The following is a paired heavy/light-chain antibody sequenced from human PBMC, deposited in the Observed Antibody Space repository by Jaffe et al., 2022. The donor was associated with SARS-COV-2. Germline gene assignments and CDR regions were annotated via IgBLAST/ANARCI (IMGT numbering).Heavy chain of an antibody. D-gene: IGHD2-15*01. V-gene: IGHV3-23*04. J-gene: IGHJ4*02. CDR3: AKWGYCSGGSCSSGDFDY. Sequence: EVQLVESGGGLVQPGGSLRLSCAASGFTFSSYAMSWVRQAPGKGLEWVSAISGSGSNTYYADSVKGRFTISRDNSKNTLYLQMNSLRAEDTAVYYCAKWGYCSGGSCSSGDFDYWGQGTLVTVSS. CDR1: GFTFSSYA. CDR2: ISGSGSNT.
Light chain of an antibody. V-gene: IGKV1D-16*01. J-gene: IGKJ4*01. Sequence: DIQMTQSPSSLSASVGDRVTITCRASQGISSYLAWYQQKPEKAPKSLIYAASSLQSGVPSRFSGSGSGTDFTLTISSLQPEDFATYYCQQYNSYPLTFGGGTKVEIK. CDR3: QQYNSYPLT. CDR2: AAS. CDR1: QGISSY.